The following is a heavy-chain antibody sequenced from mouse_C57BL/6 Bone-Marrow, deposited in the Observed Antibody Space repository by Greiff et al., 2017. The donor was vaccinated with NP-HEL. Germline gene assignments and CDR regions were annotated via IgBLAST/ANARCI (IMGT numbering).Heavy chain of an antibody. CDR2: IDPENGDT. CDR3: TTRAVVDYYAMDY. V-gene: IGHV14-4*01. Sequence: VQLQQSGAELVRPGASVKLSCTASGFNIKDDYMHWVKQRPEQGLEWIGWIDPENGDTEYASKFQGKATITADTSSNTAYLQLSSLTSEDTAVYYCTTRAVVDYYAMDYWGQGTSVTVSS. CDR1: GFNIKDDY. D-gene: IGHD1-1*01. J-gene: IGHJ4*01.